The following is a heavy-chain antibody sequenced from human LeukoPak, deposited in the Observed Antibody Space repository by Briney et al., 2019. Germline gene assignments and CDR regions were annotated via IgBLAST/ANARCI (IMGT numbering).Heavy chain of an antibody. J-gene: IGHJ4*02. CDR3: ARAGNNWSFDY. CDR1: GGSISRFY. D-gene: IGHD1-1*01. Sequence: SETLSLTCTVSGGSISRFYWSWIRQPPGKGLEWIGYISYSGSTNYNPSLKSRVTISLDTSKNQFSLKLSSVTAADTAVYYCARAGNNWSFDYWGQGTLVTVSS. V-gene: IGHV4-59*08. CDR2: ISYSGST.